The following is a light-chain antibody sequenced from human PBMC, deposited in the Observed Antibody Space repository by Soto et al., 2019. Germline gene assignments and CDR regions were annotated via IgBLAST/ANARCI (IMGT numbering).Light chain of an antibody. Sequence: DIQMTQSPSTLSASVGARVPITCRASQSISSWLAWYQQKPGKAPKLLIYDASNLESGVPSRFSGSGSGTEFTLTISSLQPDDFATYYCQQYNSYPITFGQGTRLEI. CDR1: QSISSW. CDR3: QQYNSYPIT. J-gene: IGKJ5*01. V-gene: IGKV1-5*01. CDR2: DAS.